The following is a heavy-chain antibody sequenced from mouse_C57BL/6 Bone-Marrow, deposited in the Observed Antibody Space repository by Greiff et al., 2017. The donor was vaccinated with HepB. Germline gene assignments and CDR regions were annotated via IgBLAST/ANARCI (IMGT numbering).Heavy chain of an antibody. Sequence: QVQLQQPGAELVKPGASVKMSCKASGYTFTSYWINWVKQRPGQGLEWIGDIYPGSGSTNYNEKFKSKATLTVDTSSSTAYMQLSSLTSEDSAVYYCARYPFYYYVSSYAMDYWGQGTSVTVSS. CDR2: IYPGSGST. J-gene: IGHJ4*01. CDR1: GYTFTSYW. V-gene: IGHV1-55*01. CDR3: ARYPFYYYVSSYAMDY. D-gene: IGHD1-1*01.